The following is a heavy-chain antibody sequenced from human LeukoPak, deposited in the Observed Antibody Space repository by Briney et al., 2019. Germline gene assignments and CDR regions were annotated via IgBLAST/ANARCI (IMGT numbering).Heavy chain of an antibody. CDR3: AKIKGRGVTTAAFDY. V-gene: IGHV3-23*01. CDR1: GFTFSSYA. D-gene: IGHD4-17*01. Sequence: GGSLRLSCAASGFTFSSYAMSWVREAPGEGLEWFSAISGSGGSTYYADSVKGRFTISRDNSKNTLYLQMNSLRAEDTAVYYCAKIKGRGVTTAAFDYWGQGTLVTVSS. J-gene: IGHJ4*02. CDR2: ISGSGGST.